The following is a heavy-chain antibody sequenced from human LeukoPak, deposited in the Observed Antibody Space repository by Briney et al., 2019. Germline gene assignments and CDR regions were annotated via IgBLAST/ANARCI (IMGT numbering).Heavy chain of an antibody. CDR3: ARDVLLYYDFLSGSYDAFDI. Sequence: SETLSLTCTVSGGSISSYYWSWIRQPAGKGLEWIGRIYTSGSTNYNPSLKSLVTMSVDTSKNQFSLKLSSVTAADTAVYYCARDVLLYYDFLSGSYDAFDIWGQGTMVTVSS. J-gene: IGHJ3*02. CDR1: GGSISSYY. D-gene: IGHD3-3*01. V-gene: IGHV4-4*07. CDR2: IYTSGST.